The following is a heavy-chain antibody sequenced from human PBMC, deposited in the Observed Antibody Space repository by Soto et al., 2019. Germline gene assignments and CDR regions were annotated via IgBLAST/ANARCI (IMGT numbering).Heavy chain of an antibody. J-gene: IGHJ4*02. CDR2: ISEDGSKK. D-gene: IGHD3-22*01. CDR1: VFRFSSYG. Sequence: YLRLSCASSVFRFSSYGMHCGRHSPGKWLEGVAVISEDGSKKNFGDFVKGRFTISRDNSNNTLVPDMNSLRFDDTAVYYCTKLWGNTDYDSGGYNPPGDWGQGTMGTVSS. CDR3: TKLWGNTDYDSGGYNPPGD. V-gene: IGHV3-30*18.